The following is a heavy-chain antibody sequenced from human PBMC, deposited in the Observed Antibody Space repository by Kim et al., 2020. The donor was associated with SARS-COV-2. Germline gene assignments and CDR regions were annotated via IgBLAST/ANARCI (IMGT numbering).Heavy chain of an antibody. CDR1: GFTFTGYA. Sequence: GGSLRLSCTTSGFTFTGYAMSWVRQAPGKGLEWVSSIDGSDGTTYYVDSVKGRFTISRDNSKNTLYLQMNSLRADDTAVYYCMKGGWGWIWDHWGEGTRGASSS. CDR2: IDGSDGTT. J-gene: IGHJ4*02. V-gene: IGHV3-23*01. CDR3: MKGGWGWIWDH. D-gene: IGHD2-2*03.